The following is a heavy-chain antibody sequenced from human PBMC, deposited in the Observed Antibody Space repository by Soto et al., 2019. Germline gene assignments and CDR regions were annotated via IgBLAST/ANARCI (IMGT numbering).Heavy chain of an antibody. CDR1: GFIFSNYG. CDR2: ISHNGKVQ. V-gene: IGHV3-30*18. D-gene: IGHD5-18*01. J-gene: IGHJ3*02. CDR3: AKEPTARVSHMLVM. Sequence: QVQLVQSGGGVVQPGRSLRLSCAASGFIFSNYGMHWVRQAPGKGLVWVAVISHNGKVQYYADSVKGRFTISRDNSKNTLYRQMNSLIADETAAYYCAKEPTARVSHMLVMWGQGTMVTVSS.